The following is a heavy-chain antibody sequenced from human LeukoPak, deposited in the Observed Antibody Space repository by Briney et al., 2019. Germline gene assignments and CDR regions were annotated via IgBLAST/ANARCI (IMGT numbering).Heavy chain of an antibody. V-gene: IGHV3-30*18. CDR2: ISYDGSTK. CDR1: GFTFSTYA. CDR3: AKAYCTGGSCYGRYYYGMDV. J-gene: IGHJ6*02. Sequence: GGSLRLSCAASGFTFSTYAIHWVRQAPGKGPEWLAVISYDGSTKYYADSVKGRFTISRDNSKNTMYLQMDSLRPEDPAVFYCAKAYCTGGSCYGRYYYGMDVWGQGTTVTVSS. D-gene: IGHD2-15*01.